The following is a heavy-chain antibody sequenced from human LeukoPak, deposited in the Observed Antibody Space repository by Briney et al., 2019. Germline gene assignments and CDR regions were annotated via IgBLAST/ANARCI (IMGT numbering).Heavy chain of an antibody. CDR2: ISAYNGNT. D-gene: IGHD2-15*01. V-gene: IGHV1-18*01. J-gene: IGHJ4*02. CDR3: AGGLLGCGGGSCYPTDY. CDR1: GYTFTSYG. Sequence: ASVKVSCKASGYTFTSYGISWVRQAPGQGLEWMGWISAYNGNTNYAQKLQGRVTMTTDTSTSTAYMELRSLRSEDTAVYYCAGGLLGCGGGSCYPTDYWGQGTLVTVSS.